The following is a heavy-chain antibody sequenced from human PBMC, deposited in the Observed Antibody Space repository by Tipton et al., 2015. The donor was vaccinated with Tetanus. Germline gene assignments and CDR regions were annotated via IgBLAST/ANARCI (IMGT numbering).Heavy chain of an antibody. V-gene: IGHV4-59*08. CDR3: ARHPYSYGYRGYYGMDV. CDR1: GGSISSYY. Sequence: LRLSCTVSGGSISSYYWSWIRQPPGKGLEWIGYIYYSGSTNYNPSLKSRVTISVDTSKNQFSLKLSSVTAADTAVYYCARHPYSYGYRGYYGMDVWGQGTTVTVSS. CDR2: IYYSGST. J-gene: IGHJ6*02. D-gene: IGHD5-18*01.